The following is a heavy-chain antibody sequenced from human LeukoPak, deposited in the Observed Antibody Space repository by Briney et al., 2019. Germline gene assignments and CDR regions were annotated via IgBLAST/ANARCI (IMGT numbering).Heavy chain of an antibody. CDR1: GGSISSYY. CDR2: IYYSGST. Sequence: SETLSLTCTVSGGSISSYYWSWIRQPPGKGLEWIGYIYYSGSTYYNPSLKSRVTISVDTSKNQFSLKLSSVTAADTAVYYCASLTSGFDYWGQGTLVTVSS. J-gene: IGHJ4*02. V-gene: IGHV4-59*12. CDR3: ASLTSGFDY. D-gene: IGHD1-14*01.